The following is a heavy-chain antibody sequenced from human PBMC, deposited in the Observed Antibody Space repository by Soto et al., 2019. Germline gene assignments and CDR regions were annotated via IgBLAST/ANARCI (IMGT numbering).Heavy chain of an antibody. CDR3: ARVKARDIVVVVAAGGAFDI. J-gene: IGHJ3*02. Sequence: VQLVESGGGVVQPGRSLRLSCAASGFTFSSYAMHWVRQAPGKGLEWVAVISYDGSNKYYADSVKGRFTISRDNSKNTLYLQMNSLRAEDTAVYYCARVKARDIVVVVAAGGAFDIWGQGTMVTVSS. CDR1: GFTFSSYA. V-gene: IGHV3-30-3*01. CDR2: ISYDGSNK. D-gene: IGHD2-15*01.